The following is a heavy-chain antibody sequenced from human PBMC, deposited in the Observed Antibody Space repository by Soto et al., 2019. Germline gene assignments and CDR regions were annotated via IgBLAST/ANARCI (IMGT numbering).Heavy chain of an antibody. CDR2: MNPNSGNT. D-gene: IGHD2-15*01. V-gene: IGHV1-8*01. J-gene: IGHJ5*02. CDR1: GYTFTSYD. CDR3: ARGVVRYNWFGP. Sequence: GASVKVSCKASGYTFTSYDINWVRQATGQGLEWMGWMNPNSGNTGYAQKFQGRVTMTRNTSISTAYMELSSLRSEDTAVYYCARGVVRYNWFGPWGQGTLVTVSS.